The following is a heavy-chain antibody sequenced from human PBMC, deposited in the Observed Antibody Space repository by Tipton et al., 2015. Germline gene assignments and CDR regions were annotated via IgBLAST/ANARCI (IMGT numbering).Heavy chain of an antibody. J-gene: IGHJ3*02. V-gene: IGHV5-51*07. D-gene: IGHD3-22*01. CDR1: GYSFTSHW. CDR2: IYPGDSDT. Sequence: VQLVQSGAEVKKPGESLKISCKGSGYSFTSHWIGWVHQMPGKGLEWMGIIYPGDSDTRYSPSFQGQVTTSADKSISTAYLQWSSLKASDTAMYYCARHVSFYYDTHGSDALDIWAQGTMVTVSS. CDR3: ARHVSFYYDTHGSDALDI.